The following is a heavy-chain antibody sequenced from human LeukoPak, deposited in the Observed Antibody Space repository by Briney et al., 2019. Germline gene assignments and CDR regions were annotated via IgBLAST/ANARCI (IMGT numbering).Heavy chain of an antibody. J-gene: IGHJ4*02. CDR2: IYYSGST. D-gene: IGHD2-2*01. V-gene: IGHV4-59*01. CDR1: GGSISSYY. CDR3: ARVLADRWNSDKPAAPFDY. Sequence: TSETLSLTCTVSGGSISSYYWSWIRQPPGKGLEWIGHIYYSGSTNYNPSLKSRVTISVDTSKNQFSLKLSSVTAADTAVYYCARVLADRWNSDKPAAPFDYWGQGTLVTVSS.